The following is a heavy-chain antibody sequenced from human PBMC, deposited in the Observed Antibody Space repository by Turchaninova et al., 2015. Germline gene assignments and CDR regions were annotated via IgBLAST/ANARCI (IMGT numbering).Heavy chain of an antibody. CDR3: SKGGARISVAGNMYYFDH. D-gene: IGHD6-19*01. CDR1: GYSFTTYA. Sequence: QVHLVQSGAEVKKPGASVKVSCKASGYSFTTYAIHWVRQAHGQRLEWMGWINAGNGNTKYSQEFQGRFRITRDPSAVTVAMEASSLKSEDTALYFFSKGGARISVAGNMYYFDHWGQGTLVSVSS. CDR2: INAGNGNT. V-gene: IGHV1-3*01. J-gene: IGHJ4*02.